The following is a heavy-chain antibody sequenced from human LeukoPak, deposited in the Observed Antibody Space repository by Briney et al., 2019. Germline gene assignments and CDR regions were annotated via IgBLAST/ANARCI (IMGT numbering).Heavy chain of an antibody. CDR2: INHSGST. CDR1: GGSFSGYY. V-gene: IGHV4-34*01. J-gene: IGHJ5*02. Sequence: SETLSLTCAVYGGSFSGYYWSWIRQPPGKGLEWIGEINHSGSTNYNPSLKSRVTILVDTSKNQFSLKLSSVTAADTAVYYCARGGRVVYSSGWFDPWGQGTLVTVSS. D-gene: IGHD6-25*01. CDR3: ARGGRVVYSSGWFDP.